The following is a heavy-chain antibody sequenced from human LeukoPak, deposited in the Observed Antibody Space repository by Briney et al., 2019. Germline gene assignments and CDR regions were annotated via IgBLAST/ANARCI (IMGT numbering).Heavy chain of an antibody. Sequence: ASVKVSCKASGFTFTGYYIHWVRQAPGQGLEWMGYINPHSGGTNSPQKFQGRVTMTRNTSISTAYMELSSLRSEDTAVYYCARRVYYYGSGRDYYYMDVWGKGTTVTVSS. CDR1: GFTFTGYY. D-gene: IGHD3-10*01. CDR2: INPHSGGT. V-gene: IGHV1-2*02. J-gene: IGHJ6*03. CDR3: ARRVYYYGSGRDYYYMDV.